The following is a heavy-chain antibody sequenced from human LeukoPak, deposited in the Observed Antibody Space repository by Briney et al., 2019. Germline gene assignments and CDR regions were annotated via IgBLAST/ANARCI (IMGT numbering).Heavy chain of an antibody. J-gene: IGHJ4*02. CDR2: IYWDDDK. V-gene: IGHV2-5*02. CDR1: GFSLSTRGVG. D-gene: IGHD3-16*01. Sequence: ESGPTLVNPTQTLTLTCTFSGFSLSTRGVGVGWIRQPPGKALEWLALIYWDDDKRYSPSLKSRLTITKDTSKTQVVLTMTNMDPVDTATYYCAHVNYDYVWGSYSLFDYWGQGTLVTVSS. CDR3: AHVNYDYVWGSYSLFDY.